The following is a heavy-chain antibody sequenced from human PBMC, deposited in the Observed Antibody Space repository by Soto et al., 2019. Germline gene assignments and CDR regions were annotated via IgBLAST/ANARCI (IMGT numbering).Heavy chain of an antibody. V-gene: IGHV2-5*02. J-gene: IGHJ4*02. D-gene: IGHD1-1*01. CDR1: WFSLSTSGVG. CDR3: SHKGTEDWPLDY. CDR2: IYWDDSK. Sequence: QITLKESGPPLVRPTQTLTLTCAFSWFSLSTSGVGVGWIRQPPGKALEWLAVIYWDDSKNYSPSLRSRLTITNDTSKNQLCLTMPNMDPMDTGTYSGSHKGTEDWPLDYWGQGTLVTVSS.